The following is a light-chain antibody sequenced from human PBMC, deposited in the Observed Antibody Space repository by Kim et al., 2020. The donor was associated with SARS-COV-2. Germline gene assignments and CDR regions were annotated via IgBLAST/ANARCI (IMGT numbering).Light chain of an antibody. V-gene: IGLV1-44*01. CDR3: ATWDVTLNGWV. CDR2: NDN. Sequence: RVTISCSGSSSTVGRHFVNCDQILPGTAPKVFVYNDNRRPSGVPDRFSGSRSCTSASLAISGHQSEDEADYYCATWDVTLNGWVFGGGTQLTVL. CDR1: SSTVGRHF. J-gene: IGLJ3*02.